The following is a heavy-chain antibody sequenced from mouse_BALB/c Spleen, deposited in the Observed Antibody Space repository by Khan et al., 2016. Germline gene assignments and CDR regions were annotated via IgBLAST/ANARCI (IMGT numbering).Heavy chain of an antibody. CDR1: GDSITSGF. CDR3: ARIYDDFYYAMDY. CDR2: ISYSGRT. Sequence: EVQLQESGPSLVKPSQTLSLTCSVTGDSITSGFWNWIRKFPGNKLEYMGYISYSGRTYYNPSLKSRISITRDTSKNQYYLQLNSVTTEDTATYYCARIYDDFYYAMDYWGQGTSVNVSS. J-gene: IGHJ4*01. V-gene: IGHV3-8*02. D-gene: IGHD2-4*01.